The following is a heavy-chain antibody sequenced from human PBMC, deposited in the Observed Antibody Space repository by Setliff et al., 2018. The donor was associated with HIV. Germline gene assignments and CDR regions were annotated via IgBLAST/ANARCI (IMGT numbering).Heavy chain of an antibody. V-gene: IGHV1-46*01. D-gene: IGHD3-3*01. CDR1: GYTFTSYY. J-gene: IGHJ3*02. CDR2: INPSGGSS. CDR3: ARDLVRITIFGANDASDI. Sequence: ASVKVSCKASGYTFTSYYMNWVRQAPGQGLEWMGIINPSGGSSTYAQKFQGRVAMTRGTSTSTVYMELSSLRSEDTAVYYCARDLVRITIFGANDASDIWGQGTMVTVSS.